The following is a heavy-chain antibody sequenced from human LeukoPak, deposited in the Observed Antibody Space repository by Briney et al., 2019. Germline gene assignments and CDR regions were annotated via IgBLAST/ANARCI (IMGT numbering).Heavy chain of an antibody. V-gene: IGHV4-38-2*02. J-gene: IGHJ4*02. Sequence: SGPTLVKPSETLSLTCTVSGGSISSGYYWGWIRQPPGKGLEWIGSIYHSGSTYYNPSLKSRVTISVDTSKNQFSLKLSSVTAADTAVYYCARVGVGERIDYWGQGTLVTVSS. CDR3: ARVGVGERIDY. CDR1: GGSISSGYY. D-gene: IGHD1-26*01. CDR2: IYHSGST.